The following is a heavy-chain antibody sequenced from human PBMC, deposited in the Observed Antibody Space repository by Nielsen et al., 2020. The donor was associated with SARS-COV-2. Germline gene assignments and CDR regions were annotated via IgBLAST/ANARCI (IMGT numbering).Heavy chain of an antibody. CDR3: AAGVAFDY. J-gene: IGHJ4*02. Sequence: GGSLRLSCAASGFTFDDYAMHWVRQAPGKGLEWVSSISSSSSYIYYADSVKGRSTISRDNAKNSLYLQMNSLRAEDTAVYYCAAGVAFDYWGQGTLVTVSS. V-gene: IGHV3-21*01. D-gene: IGHD2-15*01. CDR2: ISSSSSYI. CDR1: GFTFDDYA.